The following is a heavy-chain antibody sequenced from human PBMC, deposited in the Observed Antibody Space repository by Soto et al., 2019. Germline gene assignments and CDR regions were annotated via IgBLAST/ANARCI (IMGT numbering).Heavy chain of an antibody. D-gene: IGHD2-2*01. CDR1: GGSISSYY. CDR2: IYYSGST. J-gene: IGHJ5*02. V-gene: IGHV4-59*01. Sequence: SETLSLTXTVSGGSISSYYWSWLRQPPGKGLEWIGYIYYSGSTNYNPSLKSRVTISVDTSKNQFSLKLSSVTAADTAVYYCARDQGDIVVVPAAGGFGTPHNWFDPWGQGTLVTVSS. CDR3: ARDQGDIVVVPAAGGFGTPHNWFDP.